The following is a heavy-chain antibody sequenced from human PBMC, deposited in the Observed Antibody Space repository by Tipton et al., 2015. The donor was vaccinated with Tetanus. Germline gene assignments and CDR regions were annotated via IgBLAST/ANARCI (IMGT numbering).Heavy chain of an antibody. CDR1: GFTFSSFS. CDR2: ISSSSSYI. Sequence: SLRLSCAASGFTFSSFSMNWVRQAPGMGLEWVSSISSSSSYIYYADSVKGRFTISRDDAEHSLYLQMNSLTIEDAAVYYCTIGYDFWSDTPPFWGRGTQVTVSS. V-gene: IGHV3-21*04. CDR3: TIGYDFWSDTPPF. D-gene: IGHD3-3*01. J-gene: IGHJ4*02.